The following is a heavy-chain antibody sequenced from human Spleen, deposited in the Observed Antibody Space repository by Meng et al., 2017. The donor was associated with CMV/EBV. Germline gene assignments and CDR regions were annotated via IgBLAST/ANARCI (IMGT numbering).Heavy chain of an antibody. V-gene: IGHV1-8*01. CDR3: ARGRPSLRSNWFDP. CDR1: GYTFTSYD. CDR2: MNPNSGNT. Sequence: ASVKVSCKASGYTFTSYDINWVRQATGQGLEWMGWMNPNSGNTGYAQKFQGRVTMTRNTSISTAYMELSSLRSEDTAVYYCARGRPSLRSNWFDPWGQGTPVTVSS. J-gene: IGHJ5*02.